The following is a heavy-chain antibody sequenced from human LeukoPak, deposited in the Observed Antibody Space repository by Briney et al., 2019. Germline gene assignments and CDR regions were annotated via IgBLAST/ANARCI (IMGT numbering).Heavy chain of an antibody. J-gene: IGHJ4*02. CDR2: IYYSGST. D-gene: IGHD2/OR15-2a*01. CDR3: ARGTIPDSIVKGYYFDY. CDR1: GGSISSYY. V-gene: IGHV4-59*01. Sequence: PSETLSLTCTVSGGSISSYYWSWIRQPPGKGLEWIGYIYYSGSTNYNPSLKSRVTISVDTSKNQFSLKLSSVTAADTAVYYCARGTIPDSIVKGYYFDYWGQGTLVTVSS.